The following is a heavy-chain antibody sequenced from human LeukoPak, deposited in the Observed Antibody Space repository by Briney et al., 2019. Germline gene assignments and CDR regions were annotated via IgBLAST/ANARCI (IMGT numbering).Heavy chain of an antibody. Sequence: GGSLRLSCAASGFTFSSYAMHWVRQAPGKGLEWVAVISYDGSNKYYADSVKGRFTISRDNSKNTLYLQMNSLRAEDTAVYYCASGGTVTGTTPGAFDIWGQGTMVTVSS. J-gene: IGHJ3*02. D-gene: IGHD1-20*01. CDR2: ISYDGSNK. V-gene: IGHV3-30-3*01. CDR1: GFTFSSYA. CDR3: ASGGTVTGTTPGAFDI.